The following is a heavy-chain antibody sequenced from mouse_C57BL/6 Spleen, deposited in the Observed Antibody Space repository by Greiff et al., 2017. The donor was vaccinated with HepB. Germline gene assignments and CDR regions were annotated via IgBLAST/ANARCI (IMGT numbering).Heavy chain of an antibody. D-gene: IGHD1-1*01. CDR2: FYPGSGSI. V-gene: IGHV1-62-2*01. Sequence: QVHVKQSGAELVKPGASVKLSCKASGYTFTEYTIHWVKQRSGQGLEWIGWFYPGSGSIKYNEKFKDKATLTADKSSSTVYMELSRLTSEDSAVYFCARHERAGLRGDYFDYWGQGTTLTVSS. CDR3: ARHERAGLRGDYFDY. J-gene: IGHJ2*01. CDR1: GYTFTEYT.